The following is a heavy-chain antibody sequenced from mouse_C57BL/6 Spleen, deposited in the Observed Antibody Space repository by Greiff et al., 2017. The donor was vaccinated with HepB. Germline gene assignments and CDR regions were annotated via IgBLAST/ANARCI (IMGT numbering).Heavy chain of an antibody. CDR1: GYTFTSYW. D-gene: IGHD2-3*01. J-gene: IGHJ4*01. Sequence: QVQLQQPGAELVKPGASVKLSCKASGYTFTSYWMHWVKQRPGQGLEWIGMIHPNSGSTNYNEKFKSKATLTVDKSSSTAYMQLSSLTSEDSAVYYWARSMLYDGYYGAMDYWGKGTSVTVSS. V-gene: IGHV1-64*01. CDR2: IHPNSGST. CDR3: ARSMLYDGYYGAMDY.